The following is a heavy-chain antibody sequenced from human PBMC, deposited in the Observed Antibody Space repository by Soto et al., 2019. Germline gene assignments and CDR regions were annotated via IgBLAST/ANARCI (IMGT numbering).Heavy chain of an antibody. Sequence: ASVKVSCKASGYTFTSYGISWLRQAPGQGLEWMGWISAYNGNTNYAQKLQGRVTMTTDTSTSTAYMELRSLRSDDTAVYYCARVKVVVVTAQLHYYYGMDVWGQGTTVTVSS. CDR3: ARVKVVVVTAQLHYYYGMDV. J-gene: IGHJ6*02. CDR1: GYTFTSYG. D-gene: IGHD2-21*02. V-gene: IGHV1-18*04. CDR2: ISAYNGNT.